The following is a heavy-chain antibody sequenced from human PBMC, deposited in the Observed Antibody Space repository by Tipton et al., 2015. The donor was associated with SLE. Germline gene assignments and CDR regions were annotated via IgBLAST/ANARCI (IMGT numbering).Heavy chain of an antibody. CDR3: TRSRASSSLNYFDY. Sequence: QSGPEVKKPGSSVKVSCKASGGTFSSYAISWVRQAPGQGLEWMGGIIPIFGTANYAPKFQGRVTITADKSTSTDYMELSSLRYEDTAVYYCTRSRASSSLNYFDYWGQGTLVTVSS. CDR2: IIPIFGTA. J-gene: IGHJ4*02. V-gene: IGHV1-69*06. D-gene: IGHD6-13*01. CDR1: GGTFSSYA.